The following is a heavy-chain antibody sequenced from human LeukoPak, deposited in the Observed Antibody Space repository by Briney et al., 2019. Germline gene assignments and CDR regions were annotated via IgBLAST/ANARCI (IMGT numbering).Heavy chain of an antibody. V-gene: IGHV3-11*01. CDR3: ARKRGPYRYGHEGDWYFDL. CDR2: ISSSGSTI. Sequence: GGSLRLSCAASGFTFSDYYMSWIRQAPGKGLEWVSYISSSGSTIYYADSVKGRFTISRDNAKNSLYLQMNSLRAEDTAVYYCARKRGPYRYGHEGDWYFDLWGRGTLVTVSS. D-gene: IGHD5-18*01. J-gene: IGHJ2*01. CDR1: GFTFSDYY.